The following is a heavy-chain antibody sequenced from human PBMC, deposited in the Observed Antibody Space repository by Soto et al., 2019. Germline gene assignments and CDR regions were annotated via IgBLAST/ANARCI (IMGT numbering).Heavy chain of an antibody. J-gene: IGHJ6*02. CDR2: ISYDGSNK. V-gene: IGHV3-30*18. Sequence: QVQLVESGGGVVQPGRSLRLSCAASGFTFSSYGMHWVRQAPGKGLEWVAVISYDGSNKYYADSVKGRFTISRDNSKNTLYLQMNSLRAEDTAVYYCAKDQSPSAYCGGDCYSVYGMDVWGQGTTVTVSS. CDR1: GFTFSSYG. CDR3: AKDQSPSAYCGGDCYSVYGMDV. D-gene: IGHD2-21*02.